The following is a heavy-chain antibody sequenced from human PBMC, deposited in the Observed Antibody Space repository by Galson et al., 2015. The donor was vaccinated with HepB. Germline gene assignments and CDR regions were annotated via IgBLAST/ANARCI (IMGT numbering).Heavy chain of an antibody. CDR2: SYNSGNT. CDR3: ASRSDYDIDAFDL. V-gene: IGHV4-31*03. CDR1: GDSIRSAGYY. Sequence: TLSLTCSVSGDSIRSAGYYWSWIRQHPGKGLEWIGYSYNSGNTYHNPSLKSRVTISIDTSNNQFSLKLTSVTAADTAVYYCASRSDYDIDAFDLWGQGTLVTVSS. J-gene: IGHJ3*01. D-gene: IGHD5-12*01.